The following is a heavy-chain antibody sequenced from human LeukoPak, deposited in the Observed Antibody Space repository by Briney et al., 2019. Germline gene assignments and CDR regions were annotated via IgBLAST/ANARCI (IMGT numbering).Heavy chain of an antibody. CDR1: GGSISSYY. D-gene: IGHD3-22*01. CDR3: ATYYFDKSCFYYFDY. CDR2: IHYSGTT. Sequence: PSETLSLTCTVSGGSISSYYWSWIRQPPGKGLEWIGYIHYSGTTNYNPSLKSRVTISVDTSKKQFSLKLTSVTAADTAVYYCATYYFDKSCFYYFDYWGQGTLVTVSS. V-gene: IGHV4-59*01. J-gene: IGHJ4*02.